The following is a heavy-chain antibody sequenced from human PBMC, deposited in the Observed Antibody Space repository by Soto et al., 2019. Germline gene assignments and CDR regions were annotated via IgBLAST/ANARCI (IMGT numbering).Heavy chain of an antibody. CDR2: IDPSDSYT. CDR3: ARHAGSRIVVVPAYYGMDV. CDR1: GYSFTSYW. J-gene: IGHJ6*02. D-gene: IGHD2-2*01. V-gene: IGHV5-10-1*01. Sequence: GESLKISCKGSGYSFTSYWISWLRQMPGKGLEWMGRIDPSDSYTNYSPSFQGHVTISADKSISTAYLQWSSLKASDTAMYYCARHAGSRIVVVPAYYGMDVWGQGTTVTVSS.